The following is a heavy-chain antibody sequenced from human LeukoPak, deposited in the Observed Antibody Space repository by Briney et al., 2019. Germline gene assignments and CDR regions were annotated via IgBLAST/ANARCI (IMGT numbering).Heavy chain of an antibody. J-gene: IGHJ4*02. V-gene: IGHV1-2*02. D-gene: IGHD3-22*01. CDR3: ARVHHYFDIAFDY. CDR1: GYTFTAYY. CDR2: INPNNGVT. Sequence: ASVKVSCKASGYTFTAYYMHWVRQAPGQGPEWMGWINPNNGVTHNAQKFQGRVTMTRDTSISTAYMDLISLRSEDTAVYYCARVHHYFDIAFDYWGQGTLVTVSS.